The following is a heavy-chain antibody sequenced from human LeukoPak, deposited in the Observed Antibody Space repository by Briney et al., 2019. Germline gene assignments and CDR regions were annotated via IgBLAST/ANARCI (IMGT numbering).Heavy chain of an antibody. CDR3: ARRGNYYDSSGYYHHWYFDL. CDR2: ICYSGST. CDR1: GGSISNYY. V-gene: IGHV4-59*08. Sequence: SETLSLTCTVSGGSISNYYWSWVRQPPGKGLEWIGYICYSGSTNYNPSLKSRVAISVDTSKNQFSLKLSSVTAADTAVYYCARRGNYYDSSGYYHHWYFDLWGPGTLVTVSS. D-gene: IGHD3-22*01. J-gene: IGHJ2*01.